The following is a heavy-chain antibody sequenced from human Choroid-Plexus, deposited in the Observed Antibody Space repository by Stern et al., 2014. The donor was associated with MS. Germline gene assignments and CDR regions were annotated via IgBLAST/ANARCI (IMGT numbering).Heavy chain of an antibody. J-gene: IGHJ5*02. Sequence: VQLVEYGGGVVQPGRPLRLSCVASGFTFGRCAMHWVRQAPGKGLEWVAGVSYDGSNKYYADSVKGRFTISRDNSQNTLYMQMSSLRPEDTAVYYCAKDRQYLTYFFDHWGQGSLVTVSS. CDR2: VSYDGSNK. D-gene: IGHD2/OR15-2a*01. CDR1: GFTFGRCA. CDR3: AKDRQYLTYFFDH. V-gene: IGHV3-30*18.